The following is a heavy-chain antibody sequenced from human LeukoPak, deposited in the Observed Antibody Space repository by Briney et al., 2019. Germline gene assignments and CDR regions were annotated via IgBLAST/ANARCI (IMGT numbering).Heavy chain of an antibody. J-gene: IGHJ4*02. CDR2: IIPIFGTA. CDR1: GGTFSSYA. D-gene: IGHD6-19*01. CDR3: ARDLVSSGWYVY. V-gene: IGHV1-69*13. Sequence: GASVKVSCKASGGTFSSYAISWVRQAPGQGLEWMGGIIPIFGTANYAQKFQGRVTITADESTSTAYMELSSLRSEDTAVYYCARDLVSSGWYVYWGQGTLVTVSS.